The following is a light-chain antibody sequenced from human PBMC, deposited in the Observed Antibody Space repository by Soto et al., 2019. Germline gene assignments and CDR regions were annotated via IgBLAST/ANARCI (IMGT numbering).Light chain of an antibody. J-gene: IGKJ2*01. CDR2: GAS. Sequence: EIVLTQSPGTLSLSPGERATLSCRASQSVYNNYLAWYQQKPGQTPRLLVNGASNRATGIPARFSGGGSGTDFTLTISSLEPEDFAVYYCQQYGLPPHTFGQGTRVEIK. CDR1: QSVYNNY. CDR3: QQYGLPPHT. V-gene: IGKV3-20*01.